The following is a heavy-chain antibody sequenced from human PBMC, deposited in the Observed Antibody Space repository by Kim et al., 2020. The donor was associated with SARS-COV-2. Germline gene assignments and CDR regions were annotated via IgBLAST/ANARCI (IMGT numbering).Heavy chain of an antibody. V-gene: IGHV3-30*04. J-gene: IGHJ4*02. Sequence: GGSLRLSCAASGFTFSSYAMHWVRQAPGKGLEWVAVISYDGSNKYYADSVKGRFTISRDNSKNTLYLQMNSLRAEDTAVYYCARDQDTAMVGPFDYWGQGTLVTVSS. D-gene: IGHD5-18*01. CDR1: GFTFSSYA. CDR3: ARDQDTAMVGPFDY. CDR2: ISYDGSNK.